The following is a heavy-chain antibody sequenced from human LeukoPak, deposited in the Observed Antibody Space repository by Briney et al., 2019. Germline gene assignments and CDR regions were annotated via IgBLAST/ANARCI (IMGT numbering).Heavy chain of an antibody. V-gene: IGHV4-39*07. CDR3: ARAYSSSWYFNWFDP. J-gene: IGHJ5*02. CDR2: IYHTGST. CDR1: GGSISGSSYY. D-gene: IGHD6-13*01. Sequence: SETLSLTCTVSGGSISGSSYYWGWIRQPPGKGLEWIGSIYHTGSTYYNPSLKSRVTISVDTSKNQFSLKLSSVTAADTAVYYCARAYSSSWYFNWFDPWGQGTLVTVSS.